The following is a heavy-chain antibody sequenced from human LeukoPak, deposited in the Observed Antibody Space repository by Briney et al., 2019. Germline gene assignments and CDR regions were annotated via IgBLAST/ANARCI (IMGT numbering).Heavy chain of an antibody. Sequence: ASVKVSCKASGYTFTGYYMHWVRQAPGQGLEWMGWINPNSGGTNYAQKFQGRVTMTRDTSISTAYMELSRLRSDDTAVYYCARGGAQWLRFNYYMDVWGKGTTVTISS. CDR2: INPNSGGT. V-gene: IGHV1-2*02. D-gene: IGHD5-12*01. J-gene: IGHJ6*03. CDR3: ARGGAQWLRFNYYMDV. CDR1: GYTFTGYY.